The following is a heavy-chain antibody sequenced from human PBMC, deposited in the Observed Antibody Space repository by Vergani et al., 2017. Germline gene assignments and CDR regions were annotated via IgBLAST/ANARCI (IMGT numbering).Heavy chain of an antibody. J-gene: IGHJ3*02. CDR1: GFTFSSYA. D-gene: IGHD3-10*01. CDR2: ISYDGSNK. V-gene: IGHV3-30-3*01. CDR3: ARAAGRSEAPVDAVDI. Sequence: QVQLVESGGGVVQPGRSLRLSCAASGFTFSSYAMHWVRQAPGKGLEWVAVISYDGSNKYYADSVKGRFTISRDNSKNTLYRQMNSLRAEDTAVYYCARAAGRSEAPVDAVDIWGQGTMVTVSS.